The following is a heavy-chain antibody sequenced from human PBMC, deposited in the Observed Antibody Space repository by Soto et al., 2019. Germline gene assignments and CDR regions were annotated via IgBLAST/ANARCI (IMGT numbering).Heavy chain of an antibody. CDR1: GGSISSGGYY. J-gene: IGHJ4*02. D-gene: IGHD6-13*01. V-gene: IGHV4-31*03. CDR3: ARGGIAAAAPPDY. Sequence: SETLSLTCTVSGGSISSGGYYWSWIRQHPGKGLEWIGYIYYSGSTYYNPSLKSRVTISVDTSKNQFSLKLSSVTAADTAVYYCARGGIAAAAPPDYWGQGTQVTVSS. CDR2: IYYSGST.